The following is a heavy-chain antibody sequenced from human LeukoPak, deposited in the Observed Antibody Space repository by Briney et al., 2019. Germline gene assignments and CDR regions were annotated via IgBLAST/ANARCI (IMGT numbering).Heavy chain of an antibody. Sequence: PGGSLRLSCAASGFTFSDYYMNWIRQAPGGGLECVSYISSSSSYTNYADSVKGRFTISRDNAKNSLYLQMNNLRAEDTAVYYCARSVSDGSCCPVDYWGQGTLVTVSS. V-gene: IGHV3-11*06. CDR3: ARSVSDGSCCPVDY. D-gene: IGHD2-15*01. CDR1: GFTFSDYY. J-gene: IGHJ4*02. CDR2: ISSSSSYT.